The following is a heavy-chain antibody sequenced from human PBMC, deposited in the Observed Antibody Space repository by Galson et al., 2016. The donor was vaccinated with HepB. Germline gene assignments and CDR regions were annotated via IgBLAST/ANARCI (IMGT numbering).Heavy chain of an antibody. CDR2: INHSGIT. V-gene: IGHV4-34*01. Sequence: SETLSLTCAVYGGSFSAYSWTWIRQPPGKGLGWIGEINHSGITNHNPSLKSRVTISVDTSKNQFSLELSSVTAADTAVYYCARVDENSTNRPWYFDLWGSGTLVTVSS. J-gene: IGHJ2*01. CDR3: ARVDENSTNRPWYFDL. CDR1: GGSFSAYS. D-gene: IGHD6-6*01.